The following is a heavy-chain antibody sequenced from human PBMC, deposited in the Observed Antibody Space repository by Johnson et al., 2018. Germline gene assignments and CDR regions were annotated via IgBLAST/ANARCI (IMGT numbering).Heavy chain of an antibody. CDR3: ARLEYDATGYFQH. V-gene: IGHV3-9*01. J-gene: IGHJ1*01. Sequence: EVQLVESGGGVVQPGRSLRLSCAASGFTFDDYAMHWVRQAPGKGLEWVSGINSKSGSIVLGDSGKGRFTISRDNANNSLDLQMNSLRAEDTALYYCARLEYDATGYFQHWGQGTLVTVSS. D-gene: IGHD3-3*01. CDR1: GFTFDDYA. CDR2: INSKSGSI.